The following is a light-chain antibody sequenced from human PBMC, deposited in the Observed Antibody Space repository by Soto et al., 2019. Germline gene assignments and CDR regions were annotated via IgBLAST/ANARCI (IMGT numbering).Light chain of an antibody. V-gene: IGKV1-39*01. J-gene: IGKJ4*01. Sequence: DIQMTQSPSTLSASVGDRVTITCRASQSVSTYLNWYQQRPGKAPKLLIYGASSLQSGVPSRFSGSGSGTHFTLTISSLQPEDFATYYCQEGSTLLTFGGGTKGDIK. CDR2: GAS. CDR1: QSVSTY. CDR3: QEGSTLLT.